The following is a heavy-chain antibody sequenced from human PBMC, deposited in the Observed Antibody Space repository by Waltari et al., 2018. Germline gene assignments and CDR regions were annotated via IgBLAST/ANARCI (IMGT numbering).Heavy chain of an antibody. J-gene: IGHJ4*02. CDR1: GYSISSGYY. D-gene: IGHD2-21*01. CDR2: IYHSGST. CDR3: AGGVVIAAFDY. Sequence: QVQLQESGPGLVKPSETLSLTCAVSGYSISSGYYWGWIRQPPGKGLEWIGSIYHSGSTYYTPSLKSRVTISVDTSKNQFSLKLSSVTAADTAVYYCAGGVVIAAFDYWGQGTLVTVSS. V-gene: IGHV4-38-2*01.